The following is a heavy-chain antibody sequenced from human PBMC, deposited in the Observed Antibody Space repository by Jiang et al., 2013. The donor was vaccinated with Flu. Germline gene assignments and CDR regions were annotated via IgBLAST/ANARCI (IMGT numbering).Heavy chain of an antibody. CDR1: GVSIFSYY. CDR3: AGGWGIAAGAFDY. CDR2: IYYNGNT. J-gene: IGHJ4*02. Sequence: LLKPSETLSLTCTVSGVSIFSYYWSWIRQPPGKGLEWIGYIYYNGNTNFNPSLKSRVAISVDTSENQFSLRLTSVTAADTAVYYCAGGWGIAAGAFDYWGRGTLVSVSS. V-gene: IGHV4-59*01. D-gene: IGHD6-13*01.